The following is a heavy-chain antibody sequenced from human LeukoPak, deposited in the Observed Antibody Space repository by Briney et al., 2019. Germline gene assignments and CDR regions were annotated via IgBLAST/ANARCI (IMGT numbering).Heavy chain of an antibody. Sequence: PGRSLRLSCAASGFTFSSYAMSWVRQAPGKGLEWVSAISGSGGSTYYADSVKGRFTISRDNSKNTLYLQMNSLRAEDTAVYYCATRGVGATIYYYYGMDVWGQGTTVTVSS. CDR1: GFTFSSYA. V-gene: IGHV3-23*01. D-gene: IGHD1-26*01. CDR3: ATRGVGATIYYYYGMDV. CDR2: ISGSGGST. J-gene: IGHJ6*02.